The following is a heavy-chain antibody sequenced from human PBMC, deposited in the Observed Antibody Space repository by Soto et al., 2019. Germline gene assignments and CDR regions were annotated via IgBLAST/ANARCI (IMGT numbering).Heavy chain of an antibody. V-gene: IGHV3-49*04. Sequence: QPGGSLRLSCAASGFTFDDYAMSWVRQAPGKGLEWVGFIRSKAYGGTTEYAASVKGRFTISRDDSKSIAYLQMNSLKTEDTAVYYCTRVGLYYYDSSGYYNYWGQGTMLPVSA. J-gene: IGHJ4*02. CDR1: GFTFDDYA. CDR2: IRSKAYGGTT. D-gene: IGHD3-22*01. CDR3: TRVGLYYYDSSGYYNY.